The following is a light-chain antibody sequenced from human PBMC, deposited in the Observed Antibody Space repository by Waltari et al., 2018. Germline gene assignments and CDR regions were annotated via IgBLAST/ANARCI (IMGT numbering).Light chain of an antibody. Sequence: IVMTQSPDSLAVSLGERAPNNCQSLPSVLYSPNNKNYLAWYQQKPRQPPKLLIYWASTRESGVPDRFSGSGSGTDFTLTISSLQAEDVAVYYCQQYYNTPLTFGGGTKVAIK. CDR3: QQYYNTPLT. CDR2: WAS. CDR1: PSVLYSPNNKNY. V-gene: IGKV4-1*01. J-gene: IGKJ4*01.